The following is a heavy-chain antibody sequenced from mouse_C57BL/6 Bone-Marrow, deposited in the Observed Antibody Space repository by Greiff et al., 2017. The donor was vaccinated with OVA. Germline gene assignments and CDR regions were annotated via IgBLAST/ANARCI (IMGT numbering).Heavy chain of an antibody. J-gene: IGHJ2*01. Sequence: VQLQQSGPELVKPGASVKISCKASGYSFTGYYMNWVKQSPEKSLEWIGEINPSTGGTTYNQKFKAKATLTVDKSSSTAYMQLKSLTSEDSAVYYCARRGYDYDLDYWGQGTTLTVSS. D-gene: IGHD2-4*01. CDR2: INPSTGGT. CDR1: GYSFTGYY. V-gene: IGHV1-42*01. CDR3: ARRGYDYDLDY.